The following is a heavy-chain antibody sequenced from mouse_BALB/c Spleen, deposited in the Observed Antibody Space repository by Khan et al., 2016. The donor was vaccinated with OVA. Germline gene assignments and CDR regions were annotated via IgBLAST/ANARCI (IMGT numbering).Heavy chain of an antibody. Sequence: VQLQQSGAEFVKPGASVKLSCTASGFNIKDTYMHWINQSPQQGLVWIGRIDPANGNVKYDPKFQDKATIAADASSNTAYLNLSSLTSEDTAVYSCTRGAYNGLFAYWGQGTLVTVSA. CDR3: TRGAYNGLFAY. V-gene: IGHV14-3*02. J-gene: IGHJ3*01. CDR2: IDPANGNV. CDR1: GFNIKDTY. D-gene: IGHD2-10*01.